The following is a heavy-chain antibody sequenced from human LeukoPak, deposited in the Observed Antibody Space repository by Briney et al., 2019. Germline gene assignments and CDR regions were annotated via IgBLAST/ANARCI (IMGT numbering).Heavy chain of an antibody. V-gene: IGHV1-69*05. CDR2: IIPIFGTA. CDR1: GGTFSSYA. D-gene: IGHD6-13*01. J-gene: IGHJ3*02. CDR3: ARESFSTGYSSSPHAFDI. Sequence: GASVKVSCKASGGTFSSYAISWVRQAPGQGLEWMGGIIPIFGTANYAQKFQGRVTMTRDMSTSTVYMELSSLRSEDTAVYYCARESFSTGYSSSPHAFDIWGQGTMVTVSS.